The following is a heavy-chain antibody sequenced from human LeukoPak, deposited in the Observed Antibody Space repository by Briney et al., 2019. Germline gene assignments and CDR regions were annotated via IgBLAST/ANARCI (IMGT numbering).Heavy chain of an antibody. CDR3: ASCGYSYGGLYYYYYMDV. V-gene: IGHV1-69*06. J-gene: IGHJ6*03. CDR1: GYTFTSYV. D-gene: IGHD5-18*01. Sequence: ASVKVSCKASGYTFTSYVISWVRQAPGQGLEWMGGIIPIFGTANYAQKFQGRVTITADKSTSTAYMELSSLRSEDTAVYYCASCGYSYGGLYYYYYMDVWGKGTTVTVSS. CDR2: IIPIFGTA.